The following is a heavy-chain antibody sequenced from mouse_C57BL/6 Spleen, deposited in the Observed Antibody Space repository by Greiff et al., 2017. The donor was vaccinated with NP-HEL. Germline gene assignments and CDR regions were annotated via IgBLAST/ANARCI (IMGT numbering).Heavy chain of an antibody. CDR1: GYTFTSYW. Sequence: QVQLQQPGAELVKPGASVKVSCKASGYTFTSYWMHWVKQRPGQGLEWIGRIHPSDSDTNYNQQFKGKATLTVDKSSSTAYMQLSSLTSEDSAVFYCAIYGNYEAWFAYWGQGTLVTVSA. D-gene: IGHD2-1*01. CDR3: AIYGNYEAWFAY. J-gene: IGHJ3*01. CDR2: IHPSDSDT. V-gene: IGHV1-74*01.